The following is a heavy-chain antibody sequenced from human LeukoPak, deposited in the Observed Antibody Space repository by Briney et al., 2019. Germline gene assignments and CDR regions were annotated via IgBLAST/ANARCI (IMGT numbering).Heavy chain of an antibody. Sequence: ASVKVSCKASGYTFTSYYMHWVRQAPGQGLEWMGIINPSGGRARYAQKFQGRVTMTRDMSTSTVYMELSSLRSEDTAVYYCARCDHFEVSAKRDWYFDLWGRGTLVTVSS. J-gene: IGHJ2*01. V-gene: IGHV1-46*01. CDR2: INPSGGRA. CDR3: ARCDHFEVSAKRDWYFDL. D-gene: IGHD2-15*01. CDR1: GYTFTSYY.